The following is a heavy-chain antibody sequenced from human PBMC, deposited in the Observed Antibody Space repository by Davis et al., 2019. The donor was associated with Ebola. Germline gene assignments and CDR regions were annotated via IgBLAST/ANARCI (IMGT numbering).Heavy chain of an antibody. Sequence: ASVKVSCKASAYTFTTYGISWVRQAPGQGLEWMGWISTYNDNTNYAQKLQGRVTMTTDTSTSTAYMELRSLRSDDTAVYYCARDRYCSGGSCYSSYYYGMDVWGQGTTVTVSS. D-gene: IGHD2-15*01. V-gene: IGHV1-18*01. CDR3: ARDRYCSGGSCYSSYYYGMDV. CDR2: ISTYNDNT. CDR1: AYTFTTYG. J-gene: IGHJ6*02.